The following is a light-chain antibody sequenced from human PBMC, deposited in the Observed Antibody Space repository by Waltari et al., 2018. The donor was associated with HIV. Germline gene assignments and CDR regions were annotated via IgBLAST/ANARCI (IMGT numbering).Light chain of an antibody. J-gene: IGKJ2*01. CDR3: QQYVGSFA. CDR1: QSGKTKS. V-gene: IGKV3-20*01. CDR2: GES. Sequence: EAVLTQPPDTLSLSPGERAILSCRASQSGKTKSSAWYQQKFGQAPRLLIYGESTRATGIPDRFSGSGSGTDFTLTITRLEAEDSAVYYCQQYVGSFAFGQGTKLEIK.